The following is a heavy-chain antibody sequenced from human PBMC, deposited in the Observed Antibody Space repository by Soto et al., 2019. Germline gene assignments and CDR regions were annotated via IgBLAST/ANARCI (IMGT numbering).Heavy chain of an antibody. CDR1: GYTFTSYG. CDR3: ARDPNRIAAAGIHWFDP. V-gene: IGHV1-18*01. CDR2: ISAYNGNT. Sequence: GASVKVSCKASGYTFTSYGISWVRQAPGQGLEWMGWISAYNGNTNYAQKLQGRVTMTTDTSTSTAYMELRSLRSDDTAVYYCARDPNRIAAAGIHWFDPWGQGTLVTVSS. J-gene: IGHJ5*02. D-gene: IGHD6-13*01.